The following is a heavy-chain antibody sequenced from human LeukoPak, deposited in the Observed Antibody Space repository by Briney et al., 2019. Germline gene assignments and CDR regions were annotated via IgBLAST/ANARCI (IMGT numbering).Heavy chain of an antibody. CDR3: AKGQWSYYYYGMDV. D-gene: IGHD2-15*01. Sequence: GGSLRLSCAASGFTFSSYAMSWVRQAPGKGLEWVSAISGSGGSTYYADSVKGRFTISRDNSKNTLYLQMNSLRAEDTAVYYCAKGQWSYYYYGMDVWGQGTTVTVSS. J-gene: IGHJ6*02. V-gene: IGHV3-23*01. CDR1: GFTFSSYA. CDR2: ISGSGGST.